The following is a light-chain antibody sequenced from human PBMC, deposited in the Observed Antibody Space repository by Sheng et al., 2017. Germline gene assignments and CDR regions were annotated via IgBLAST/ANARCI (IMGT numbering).Light chain of an antibody. J-gene: IGLJ1*01. CDR3: SLSLGRSNYV. CDR2: EVT. CDR1: SNDIGTYNF. V-gene: IGLV2-23*02. Sequence: QSALTQPASVSGSPGQSITISCTGTSNDIGTYNFVSWYQQHPGKAPKLLIYEVTKRPSGVSNRFSGSKSGNTAFLTISGLQAEDEADYYCSLSLGRSNYVFASGTKVTV.